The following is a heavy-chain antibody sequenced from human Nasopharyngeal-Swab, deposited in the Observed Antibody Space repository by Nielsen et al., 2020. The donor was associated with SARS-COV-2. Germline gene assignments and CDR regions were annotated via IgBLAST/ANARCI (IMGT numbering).Heavy chain of an antibody. CDR3: ARGGMVRGVSYNWFDP. CDR2: INAGNGNT. D-gene: IGHD3-10*01. J-gene: IGHJ5*02. Sequence: ASVKVSCKASGYTFTSYAMHWVRQAPGQRLEWMGWINAGNGNTKYSQKFQGRVTITRDTSASKAYMELSSLRSEDTAVYYCARGGMVRGVSYNWFDPWGQGTLVTVSS. V-gene: IGHV1-3*01. CDR1: GYTFTSYA.